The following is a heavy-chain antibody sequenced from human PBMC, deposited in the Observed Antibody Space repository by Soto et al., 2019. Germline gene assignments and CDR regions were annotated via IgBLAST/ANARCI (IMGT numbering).Heavy chain of an antibody. CDR2: IWYDGSNK. J-gene: IGHJ6*02. CDR3: ARNLDYDLPGDYYYYYGMDV. D-gene: IGHD4-17*01. Sequence: GGSLRLSCAASGFTFSSYGMHWVRQAPGKGLEWVAVIWYDGSNKYYADSVKGRFTISRDNSKNTLYLQMNSLRAEDTAVYYCARNLDYDLPGDYYYYYGMDVWGQGTTVTVSS. CDR1: GFTFSSYG. V-gene: IGHV3-33*01.